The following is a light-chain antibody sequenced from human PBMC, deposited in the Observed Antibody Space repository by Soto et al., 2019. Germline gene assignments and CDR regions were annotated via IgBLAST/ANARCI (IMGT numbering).Light chain of an antibody. Sequence: DIQMIQSPSSLSASVGDRVTITCRASQDISNFVAWYQQKPGKVPKLLISGASTLQSEVPTRFSGGGSGTDFTLTISSLQPADVATYYCQTYSLAPQTFGQGTKVEI. V-gene: IGKV1-27*01. J-gene: IGKJ1*01. CDR3: QTYSLAPQT. CDR1: QDISNF. CDR2: GAS.